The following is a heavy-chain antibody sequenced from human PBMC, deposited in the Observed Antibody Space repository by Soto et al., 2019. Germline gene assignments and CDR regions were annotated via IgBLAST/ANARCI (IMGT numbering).Heavy chain of an antibody. J-gene: IGHJ6*02. CDR2: ISGSGGST. Sequence: VSLRLSWAASGFSFSSYAMSWVRQAPGKGLEWVSVISGSGGSTYYADSVKGRFTISRDNSKNTLDLQMKSLRAEDTAVYYCAKGAVGVYYFYALGVWGQETTVTVSS. V-gene: IGHV3-23*01. D-gene: IGHD1-26*01. CDR3: AKGAVGVYYFYALGV. CDR1: GFSFSSYA.